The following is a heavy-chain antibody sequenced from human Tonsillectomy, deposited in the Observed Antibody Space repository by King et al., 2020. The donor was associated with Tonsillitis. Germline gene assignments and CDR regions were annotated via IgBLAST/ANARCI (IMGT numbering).Heavy chain of an antibody. Sequence: VQLVESGGGLVQPGGSLRLSCAASVFTFSSFAMSWVRQAPGKGLEWVSTISGSGDSTYYADSVKGRFTISRDNSENTLYLQMNSLRAEDTAVYYCAKSTGYNGAPWYFDLWGRGTLVTVSS. D-gene: IGHD5-24*01. CDR1: VFTFSSFA. V-gene: IGHV3-23*04. CDR3: AKSTGYNGAPWYFDL. CDR2: ISGSGDST. J-gene: IGHJ2*01.